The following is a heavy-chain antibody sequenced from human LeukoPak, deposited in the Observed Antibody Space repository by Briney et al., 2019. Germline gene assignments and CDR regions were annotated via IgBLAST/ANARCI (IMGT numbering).Heavy chain of an antibody. Sequence: ASVKVSCKVSRYTLTELSMHWVRQAPGKGLEWMGGFDPEDGETIYAQKFQGRVTMTEDTSTDTAYMELSSLRSEDTAVYYCATYYYGSGSYYKKYFQHWGQGTLVTVSS. V-gene: IGHV1-24*01. CDR3: ATYYYGSGSYYKKYFQH. CDR1: RYTLTELS. CDR2: FDPEDGET. J-gene: IGHJ1*01. D-gene: IGHD3-10*01.